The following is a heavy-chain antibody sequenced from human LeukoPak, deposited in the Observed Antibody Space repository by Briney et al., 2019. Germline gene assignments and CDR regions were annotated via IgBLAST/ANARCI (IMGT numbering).Heavy chain of an antibody. D-gene: IGHD3-9*01. CDR3: AKGTRYFDPFHI. V-gene: IGHV3-43*01. J-gene: IGHJ3*02. Sequence: ADSVKGRLTISRDNSKDSLYLHMSSLRTEDTALYYCAKGTRYFDPFHIWGQGTVVTVSS.